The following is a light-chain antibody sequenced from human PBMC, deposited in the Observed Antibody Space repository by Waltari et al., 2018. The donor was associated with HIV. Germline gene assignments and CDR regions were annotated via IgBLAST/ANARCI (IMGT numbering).Light chain of an antibody. CDR3: TSYASITSWV. Sequence: QPALTQPASVSGSPGQSITFSGTGISSHDVSLHFVSWYHKHPGKPPRLIIYDVSHRPSGVSDRLSGSKSGNSASLTISGRQAEDEADYYCTSYASITSWVFGGGTKVTVL. V-gene: IGLV2-14*03. J-gene: IGLJ3*02. CDR2: DVS. CDR1: SSHDVSLHF.